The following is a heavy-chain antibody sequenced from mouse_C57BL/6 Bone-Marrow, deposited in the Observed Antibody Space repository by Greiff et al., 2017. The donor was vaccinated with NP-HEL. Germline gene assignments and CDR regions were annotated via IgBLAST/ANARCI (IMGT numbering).Heavy chain of an antibody. Sequence: VQLQQSGPGLVKPSQSLSLTCSVTGYSITSGYYWNWIRQFPGNKLEWMGYISYDGSNNYNPSLKNRISITRDTSKNQFFLKLNSVTTEDTATYYCARGGDDGYQTWYFDVWGTGTTVTVSS. J-gene: IGHJ1*03. D-gene: IGHD2-3*01. CDR2: ISYDGSN. CDR1: GYSITSGYY. V-gene: IGHV3-6*01. CDR3: ARGGDDGYQTWYFDV.